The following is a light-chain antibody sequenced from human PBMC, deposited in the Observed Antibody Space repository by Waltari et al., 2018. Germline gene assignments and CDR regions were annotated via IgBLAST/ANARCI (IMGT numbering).Light chain of an antibody. CDR1: NSDIGYYNF. CDR3: ASYTSTNTVL. CDR2: DVN. V-gene: IGLV2-14*03. J-gene: IGLJ2*01. Sequence: QSALTQPASVSGSPGQSITIPCAGTNSDIGYYNFVSWYQQHPGKAPKLMIFDVNRLPSGVSHRCSGSKAGNTASLTISGLQAEDEADYFCASYTSTNTVLFGGGTKVTVL.